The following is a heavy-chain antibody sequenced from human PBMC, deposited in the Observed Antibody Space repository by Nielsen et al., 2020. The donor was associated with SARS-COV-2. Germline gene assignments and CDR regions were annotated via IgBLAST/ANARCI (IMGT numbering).Heavy chain of an antibody. V-gene: IGHV4-31*11. D-gene: IGHD2-2*01. CDR1: GVSISSGGYY. CDR2: IYYRGNT. Sequence: SETLSLTCAVSGVSISSGGYYWSWIRQDPGKGLVWIAYIYYRGNTYYDPSLQSRVTISVDTFKYQFSLKLRSVTAADTAVYYCARRPTNTKAAFDIWGHGTLVTVSS. J-gene: IGHJ3*02. CDR3: ARRPTNTKAAFDI.